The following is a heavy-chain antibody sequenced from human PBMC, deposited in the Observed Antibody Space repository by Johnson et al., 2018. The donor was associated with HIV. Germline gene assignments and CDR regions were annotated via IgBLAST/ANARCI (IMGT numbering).Heavy chain of an antibody. CDR3: AKVYYSDRRGPGDDAFNI. CDR2: ISSSGGRT. D-gene: IGHD3-22*01. CDR1: GFTVSSHY. J-gene: IGHJ3*02. Sequence: QEQLLESGGGLIQPGGSLRLSCAASGFTVSSHYMSWVRPAPGQGLDSVSAISSSGGRTYYADSVKRRFPISRDNSKNTLLLQMNSLRAEDTAVYYCAKVYYSDRRGPGDDAFNIWGQGTMVTASS. V-gene: IGHV3-64*04.